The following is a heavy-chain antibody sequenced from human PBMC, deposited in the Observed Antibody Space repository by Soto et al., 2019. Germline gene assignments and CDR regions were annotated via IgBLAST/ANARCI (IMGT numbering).Heavy chain of an antibody. Sequence: SESLSLTCRVSGGYISSGCYYWSWIRQPPGKGLEWIGYIYYSGSTYYNPSLKSRVTISVDTSKNQFSLRLNSVTAADTAVYYYARDAGYCSGGSCLYKAMDVWGQGTTVTVSS. D-gene: IGHD2-15*01. CDR3: ARDAGYCSGGSCLYKAMDV. CDR1: GGYISSGCYY. J-gene: IGHJ6*02. CDR2: IYYSGST. V-gene: IGHV4-30-4*01.